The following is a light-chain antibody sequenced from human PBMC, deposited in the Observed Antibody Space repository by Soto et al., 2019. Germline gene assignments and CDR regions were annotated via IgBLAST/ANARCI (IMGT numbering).Light chain of an antibody. V-gene: IGKV3-20*01. CDR3: QQYGRSPFT. CDR2: GAS. CDR1: QSVSSSY. J-gene: IGKJ3*01. Sequence: EIVLTQSPGTLSLSPGERATLSCRASQSVSSSYLAWYQQKPGQAPRLLIYGASSRATGIPGRFSGSGSGTDFTLTISRLEPEDFAVYYCQQYGRSPFTFGPGTKVDNK.